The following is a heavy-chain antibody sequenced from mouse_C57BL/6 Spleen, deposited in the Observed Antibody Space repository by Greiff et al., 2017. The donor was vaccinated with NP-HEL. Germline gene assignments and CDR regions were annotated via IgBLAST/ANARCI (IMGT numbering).Heavy chain of an antibody. V-gene: IGHV5-16*01. D-gene: IGHD1-1*01. CDR1: GFTFSDYY. CDR2: INYDGSST. Sequence: EVQLVESEGGLVQPGSSMKLSCTASGFTFSDYYMAWVRQVPEKGLEWVANINYDGSSTYYLDSLKSRFIISRDNAKNILYLQMSSLKSEDTATYYCARATVSYWYFDVWGTGTTVTVSS. J-gene: IGHJ1*03. CDR3: ARATVSYWYFDV.